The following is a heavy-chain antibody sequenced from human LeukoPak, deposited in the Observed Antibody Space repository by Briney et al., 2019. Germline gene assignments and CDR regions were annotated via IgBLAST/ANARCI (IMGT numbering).Heavy chain of an antibody. CDR3: ARDIIRMVRGALGY. J-gene: IGHJ4*02. CDR1: GYTFTGYY. CDR2: INPNSGGA. D-gene: IGHD3-10*01. V-gene: IGHV1-2*02. Sequence: ASVRVSCKASGYTFTGYYMHWVRQAPGQGLEWMGWINPNSGGANYAQKFQGRVTMTRDTSISTAYMELSRLRSDDTAVYYCARDIIRMVRGALGYWGQGTLVTVSS.